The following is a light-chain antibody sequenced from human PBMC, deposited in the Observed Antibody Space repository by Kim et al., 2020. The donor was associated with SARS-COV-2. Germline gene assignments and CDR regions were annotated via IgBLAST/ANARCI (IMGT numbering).Light chain of an antibody. CDR1: KLGDKF. CDR2: QDN. V-gene: IGLV3-1*01. J-gene: IGLJ3*02. Sequence: SYELTQPPSVSVPPGQTASITCSGDKLGDKFVCWYQQKPGQSPVQVIYQDNRRPSGIPERFSGSNSGNTATLTISGTQAMDEADYYCQAWDSSTANWVFGGGTKLTVL. CDR3: QAWDSSTANWV.